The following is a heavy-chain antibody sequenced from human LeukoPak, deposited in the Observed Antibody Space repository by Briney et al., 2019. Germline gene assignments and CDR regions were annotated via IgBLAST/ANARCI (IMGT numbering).Heavy chain of an antibody. V-gene: IGHV3-7*01. Sequence: GGSLRLSCAASGFTFSSYEMNWVRQAPGKGLEWVASIKQGGSTTFYADSVKGRFAVSRDDARTSLFLQMDSLSADDTAVYYCARGPDYGDRVDFLVSWGQGTQVTVSS. CDR1: GFTFSSYE. D-gene: IGHD4-17*01. J-gene: IGHJ4*02. CDR3: ARGPDYGDRVDFLVS. CDR2: IKQGGSTT.